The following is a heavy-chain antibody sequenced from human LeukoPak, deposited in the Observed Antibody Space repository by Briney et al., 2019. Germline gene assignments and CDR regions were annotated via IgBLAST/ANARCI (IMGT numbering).Heavy chain of an antibody. CDR2: IDHDGSGT. J-gene: IGHJ4*02. CDR1: GFTFTSYW. V-gene: IGHV3-74*01. Sequence: GGSLTLSCAASGFTFTSYWMHWVRQAAGTGLVWLSRIDHDGSGTNYADSVRGRFTISRDNAKNTLYLQMNSLRAEDTAVYYCATDLGWGQGTLVTVSS. D-gene: IGHD7-27*01. CDR3: ATDLG.